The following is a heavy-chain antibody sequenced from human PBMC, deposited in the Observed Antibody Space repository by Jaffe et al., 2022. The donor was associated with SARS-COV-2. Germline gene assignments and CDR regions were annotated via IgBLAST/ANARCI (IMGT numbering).Heavy chain of an antibody. CDR3: ARVKYYDFWSGYLDY. V-gene: IGHV3-21*01. J-gene: IGHJ4*02. Sequence: EVQLVESGGGLVKPGGSLRLSCAASGFTFSSYSMNWVRQAPGKGLEWVSSISSSSSYIYYADSVKGRFTISRDNAKNSLYLQMNSLRAEDTAVYYCARVKYYDFWSGYLDYWGQGTLVTVSS. CDR1: GFTFSSYS. D-gene: IGHD3-3*01. CDR2: ISSSSSYI.